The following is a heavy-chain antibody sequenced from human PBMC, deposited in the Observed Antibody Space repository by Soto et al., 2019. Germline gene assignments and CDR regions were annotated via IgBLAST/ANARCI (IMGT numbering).Heavy chain of an antibody. J-gene: IGHJ6*02. D-gene: IGHD3-3*01. V-gene: IGHV3-23*01. CDR2: ISGSGGST. CDR3: AKSGLRFLEWPYGMDV. CDR1: GFTFSSYA. Sequence: PGGSLRLSCAASGFTFSSYAMSWVRQAPGKGLEWVSAISGSGGSTYYADSVKGRFTISRDNSKNTLYLQMNSLRAEDTAVYYCAKSGLRFLEWPYGMDVWGQGTKVTVSS.